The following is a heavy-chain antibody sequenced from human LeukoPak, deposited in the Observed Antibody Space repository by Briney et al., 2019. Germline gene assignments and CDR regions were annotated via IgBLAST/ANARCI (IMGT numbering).Heavy chain of an antibody. J-gene: IGHJ4*02. CDR2: ISSSSSTI. V-gene: IGHV3-48*04. CDR3: ARGEYDGRYYYDSSGYYYGY. CDR1: GFTFSSYS. D-gene: IGHD3-22*01. Sequence: GSLRLSCAASGFTFSSYSMNWVRQAPGKGLEWVSYISSSSSTIYYADSVKGRFTISRDNAKNSLYLQMNSLRAEDTAVYYCARGEYDGRYYYDSSGYYYGYWGQGTLVTVSS.